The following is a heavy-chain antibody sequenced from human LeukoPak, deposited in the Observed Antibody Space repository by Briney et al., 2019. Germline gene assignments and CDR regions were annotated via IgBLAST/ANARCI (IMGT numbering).Heavy chain of an antibody. Sequence: PSETLSLTCTVSGGSISSISYYWGWIRQPPGKGLKWIGSIFYSGSTYYNPSLKSRVTISVDTSKNQFSLKLTSVTAADTAVYYCARGRYNWNTCYYYYYMDVWGKGTTVTVSS. V-gene: IGHV4-39*07. CDR1: GGSISSISYY. J-gene: IGHJ6*03. CDR2: IFYSGST. CDR3: ARGRYNWNTCYYYYYMDV. D-gene: IGHD1/OR15-1a*01.